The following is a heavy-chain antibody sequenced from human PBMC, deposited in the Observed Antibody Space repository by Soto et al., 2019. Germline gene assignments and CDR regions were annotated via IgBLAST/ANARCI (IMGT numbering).Heavy chain of an antibody. CDR2: IIPIFSTA. D-gene: IGHD3-16*02. CDR3: GGEAEESYNWFDP. Sequence: GASVKVSCKASGGTFSSYAISWVRQAPGQGLEWMGGIIPIFSTANYAQKFQGRVTITADESTSTAYMELSSLRSEDTAVYYCGGEAEESYNWFDPWGQGTLVTVSS. J-gene: IGHJ5*02. CDR1: GGTFSSYA. V-gene: IGHV1-69*13.